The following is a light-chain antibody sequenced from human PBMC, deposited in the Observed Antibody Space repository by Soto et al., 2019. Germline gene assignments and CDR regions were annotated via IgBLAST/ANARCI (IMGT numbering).Light chain of an antibody. J-gene: IGKJ5*01. CDR3: QQRSNWPIT. V-gene: IGKV3-11*01. CDR1: QSVSSY. CDR2: DVS. Sequence: TVLTQSPPSLSLFPGERATLYCRASQSVSSYLAWYQQKPGQAPRLLIYDVSTRATGIPARFSGSGSRTDFILTISSLEPEDFAVYYCQQRSNWPITFGQGTRLEI.